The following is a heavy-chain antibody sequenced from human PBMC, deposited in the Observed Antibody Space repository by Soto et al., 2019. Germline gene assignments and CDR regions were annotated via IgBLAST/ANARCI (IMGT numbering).Heavy chain of an antibody. J-gene: IGHJ5*02. CDR2: ITWNGGTI. CDR1: GFAFDDYV. V-gene: IGHV3-9*01. D-gene: IGHD6-13*01. CDR3: AKGGSAALIAPSGRDNWFDP. Sequence: GGSLRLSCAASGFAFDDYVTHWVRQPPGRGLEWVSGITWNGGTIRYVDSAKGRFTISRDNAENSLYLQMNSLRPEDTAVYYCAKGGSAALIAPSGRDNWFDPWGQGTQVTVSS.